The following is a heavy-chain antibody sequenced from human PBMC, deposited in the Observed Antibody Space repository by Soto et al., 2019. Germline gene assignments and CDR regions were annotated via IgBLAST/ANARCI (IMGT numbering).Heavy chain of an antibody. Sequence: QVQLQQWGAGLLKPSETLSLTCAVYGGSFSGYYWSWIRQPPGKGLEWIGEIYHSGSTNYNPSLKRRVTISVDTSKNQFSLKLSSVTAADTAVYYCARGAGVANYFDYWGQGTLVTVSS. CDR2: IYHSGST. V-gene: IGHV4-34*01. CDR1: GGSFSGYY. J-gene: IGHJ4*02. CDR3: ARGAGVANYFDY.